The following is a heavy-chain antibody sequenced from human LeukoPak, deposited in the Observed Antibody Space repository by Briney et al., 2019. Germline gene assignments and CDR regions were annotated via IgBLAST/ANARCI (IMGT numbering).Heavy chain of an antibody. CDR2: IKQDGTEK. J-gene: IGHJ4*02. V-gene: IGHV3-7*03. CDR3: AREDHSNYEY. CDR1: GFTFSSYW. D-gene: IGHD4-11*01. Sequence: GGSLRLSCAASGFTFSSYWMSWVRQAPGKGLECVASIKQDGTEKHYVDSVKGRFTISKDNAKNSLYLQMNSLRAEDTAVYYCAREDHSNYEYWGQGTLVTVSS.